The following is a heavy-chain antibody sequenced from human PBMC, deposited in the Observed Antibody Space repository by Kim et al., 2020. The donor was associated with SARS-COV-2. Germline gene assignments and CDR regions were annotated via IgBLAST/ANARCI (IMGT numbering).Heavy chain of an antibody. Sequence: SETLSLTCTVSGGSISSCGYYWSWIRQHPGKGLEWIGYIYYSGSTYYNPSLKSRLTISLDTYKTQFSLKLSSVTAADTAVYYCAAGTTPYYYYMDVWGKGTTVTVSS. J-gene: IGHJ6*03. D-gene: IGHD1-7*01. V-gene: IGHV4-31*03. CDR2: IYYSGST. CDR1: GGSISSCGYY. CDR3: AAGTTPYYYYMDV.